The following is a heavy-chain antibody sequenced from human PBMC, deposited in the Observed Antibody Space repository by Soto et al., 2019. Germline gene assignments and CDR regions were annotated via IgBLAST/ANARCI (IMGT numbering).Heavy chain of an antibody. J-gene: IGHJ4*02. Sequence: EVQLVESGGGLVKSGGSLRLSCTASGFNFGSSTMNWVRQAPGKGLEWVSSISSSSTYIYYADSVKDRFTISRDNAKSSLYLKMNSLRAEDTAVYYCEGRPANIAAAYWGQGTLVTVSS. CDR3: EGRPANIAAAY. V-gene: IGHV3-21*01. D-gene: IGHD6-13*01. CDR2: ISSSSTYI. CDR1: GFNFGSST.